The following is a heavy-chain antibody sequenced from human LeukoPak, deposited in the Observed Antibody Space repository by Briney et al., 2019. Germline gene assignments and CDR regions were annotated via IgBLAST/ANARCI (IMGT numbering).Heavy chain of an antibody. CDR1: GGSISSSNW. V-gene: IGHV4-61*01. Sequence: SETLSLTCAVSGGSISSSNWWSWIRQPPGKGLEWIGYIYYSGSTNYNPSLKSRVTISVDTSKNQFSLKLSSVTAADTAVYYCARDQGRRFGELLMPVYYFDYWGQGTLVTVSS. D-gene: IGHD3-10*01. J-gene: IGHJ4*02. CDR3: ARDQGRRFGELLMPVYYFDY. CDR2: IYYSGST.